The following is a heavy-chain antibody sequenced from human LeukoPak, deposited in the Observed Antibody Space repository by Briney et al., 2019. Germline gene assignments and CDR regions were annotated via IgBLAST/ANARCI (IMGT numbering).Heavy chain of an antibody. V-gene: IGHV5-10-1*01. Sequence: GESLRISCQGSGYSFTSYWISWVRQLPGKGLEWMGRIDPSDSYTNYSPSFQGHVTISADKSISTAYLQWSSLKASDTAMYYCARQSDVGYSGYDFGHWFDPWGQGTLVSVSS. D-gene: IGHD5-12*01. CDR1: GYSFTSYW. CDR2: IDPSDSYT. CDR3: ARQSDVGYSGYDFGHWFDP. J-gene: IGHJ5*02.